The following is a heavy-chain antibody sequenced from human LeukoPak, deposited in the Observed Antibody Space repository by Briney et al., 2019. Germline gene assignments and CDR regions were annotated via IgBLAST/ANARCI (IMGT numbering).Heavy chain of an antibody. CDR1: GDSISSYY. CDR3: ARAPTGTGGWNWFDP. D-gene: IGHD1-1*01. Sequence: SDTLSLICTVSGDSISSYYSSWVRQPAGKGLELIGRIYTRGTTNYNPSLKSRVTMSVDTSHNHFSLKLSSVTAADPAVFYWARAPTGTGGWNWFDPWGQGTLVTVSS. CDR2: IYTRGTT. V-gene: IGHV4-4*07. J-gene: IGHJ5*02.